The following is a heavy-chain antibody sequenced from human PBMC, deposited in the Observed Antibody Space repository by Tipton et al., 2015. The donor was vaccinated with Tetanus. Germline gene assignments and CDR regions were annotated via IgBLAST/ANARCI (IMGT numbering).Heavy chain of an antibody. V-gene: IGHV3-33*01. CDR3: AREADCSGGSCFSGDFDN. D-gene: IGHD2-15*01. CDR2: SWYDGTDQ. J-gene: IGHJ4*02. CDR1: GSIFSSYG. Sequence: SLRLSYAASGSIFSSYGIHWVRQAPGKGLEWVAVSWYDGTDQYYADSVKGRFTLSRENSKNTLYLQMDSLRAEDTALYYCAREADCSGGSCFSGDFDNWGQGTQVTVSS.